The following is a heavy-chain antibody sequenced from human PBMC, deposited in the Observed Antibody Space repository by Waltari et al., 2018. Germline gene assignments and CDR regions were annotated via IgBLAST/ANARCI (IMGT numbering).Heavy chain of an antibody. J-gene: IGHJ4*02. CDR3: ARDTAMVNFDY. CDR1: GYSISSGYY. D-gene: IGHD5-18*01. V-gene: IGHV4-38-2*01. CDR2: IYHSGST. Sequence: QVQLQESGPGLVKPSETLSLTCAVSGYSISSGYYWGWIRQPPGKGLEWIGSIYHSGSTYYNPSLKSRVTIAVDTSKNQFSLKLSSVTAADTAVYYCARDTAMVNFDYWGQGTRVTVSS.